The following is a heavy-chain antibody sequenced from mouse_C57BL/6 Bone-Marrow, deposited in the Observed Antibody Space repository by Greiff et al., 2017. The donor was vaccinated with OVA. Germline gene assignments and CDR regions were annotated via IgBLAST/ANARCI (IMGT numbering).Heavy chain of an antibody. CDR1: GFTFSDYY. V-gene: IGHV5-16*01. CDR2: INYDGSST. D-gene: IGHD1-1*01. Sequence: EVQRVESEGGLVQPGSSMKLSCTASGFTFSDYYMAWVRQAPEKGLEWVANINYDGSSTYYLDSLKSRFIISRDNAKNILYLQMSSLKSEDTATYYCARERPYYGSSYGYFDVWGTGTTVTVSS. CDR3: ARERPYYGSSYGYFDV. J-gene: IGHJ1*03.